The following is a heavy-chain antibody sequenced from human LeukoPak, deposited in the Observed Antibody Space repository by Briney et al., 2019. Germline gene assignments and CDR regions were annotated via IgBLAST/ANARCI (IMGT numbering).Heavy chain of an antibody. CDR3: ARGRGPRYNMDV. CDR2: IKQDGSEI. V-gene: IGHV3-7*02. CDR1: GFSFSSFW. J-gene: IGHJ6*03. Sequence: PGGSLRLSCAASGFSFSSFWMTWVRQTPGRGLEWVANIKQDGSEIYYVDSLKGRFIISRDNAKNSLYLQMNSLRAEDTAVYYCARGRGPRYNMDVWGQGTTVTVSS.